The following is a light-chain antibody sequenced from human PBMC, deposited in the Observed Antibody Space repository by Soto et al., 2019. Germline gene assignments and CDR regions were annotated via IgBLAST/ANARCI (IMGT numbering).Light chain of an antibody. CDR2: EVS. J-gene: IGLJ3*02. V-gene: IGLV2-8*01. CDR1: SSDVGAYNY. CDR3: TSYAGSNIWV. Sequence: QSALTQPPSTSGSPGQSVTISCTGTSSDVGAYNYVSWYQQYPGKAPKLMIYEVSKRPSGVPDRFSGSKSGKTASLTVSGLQPKDEADYYCTSYAGSNIWVFGGGTKVTVL.